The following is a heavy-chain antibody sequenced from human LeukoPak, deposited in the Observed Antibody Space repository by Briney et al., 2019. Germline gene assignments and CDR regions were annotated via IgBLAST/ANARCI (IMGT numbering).Heavy chain of an antibody. D-gene: IGHD6-13*01. J-gene: IGHJ4*02. CDR1: GYTFTGYY. CDR3: ARDLAAAVPEDY. Sequence: ASVKVSCKASGYTFTGYYMHWVRQAPGQGLEWMGWINPNSGGTNYAQKFQGRVTMARDTSISTAYMELSRLRSDDTAVYYCARDLAAAVPEDYWGQGTLVTVSS. CDR2: INPNSGGT. V-gene: IGHV1-2*02.